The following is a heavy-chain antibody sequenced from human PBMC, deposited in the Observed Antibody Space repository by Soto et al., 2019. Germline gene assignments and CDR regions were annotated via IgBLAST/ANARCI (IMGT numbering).Heavy chain of an antibody. J-gene: IGHJ4*02. V-gene: IGHV3-30*18. CDR2: ISYDGSNK. CDR3: AKGSPRFY. Sequence: GGSLRLSCAASGFTFSSYGMHWVRQAPGKGLEWVAVISYDGSNKYYADSVKGRFTISRDNSKNTLYLQMNSPRAEDTAVYYCAKGSPRFYWGQGTLVTVSS. CDR1: GFTFSSYG.